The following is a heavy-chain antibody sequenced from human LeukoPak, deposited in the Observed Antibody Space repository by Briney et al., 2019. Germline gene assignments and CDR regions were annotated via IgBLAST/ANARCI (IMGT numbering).Heavy chain of an antibody. D-gene: IGHD3-22*01. V-gene: IGHV3-11*01. Sequence: PGGSLRLSCAASGFTFSDYYMSWIRQAPGKGLEWVSYISSSGSTIYYADSVKGRFTISRDNAKNSLYLQMNSLRAEDTAVYYCARSGQTRFEYSDTSGYYSRFDYWGQGTLVTVSS. CDR2: ISSSGSTI. CDR3: ARSGQTRFEYSDTSGYYSRFDY. J-gene: IGHJ4*02. CDR1: GFTFSDYY.